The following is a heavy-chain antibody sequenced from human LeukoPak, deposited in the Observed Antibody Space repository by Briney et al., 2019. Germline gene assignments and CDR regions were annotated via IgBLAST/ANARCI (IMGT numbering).Heavy chain of an antibody. J-gene: IGHJ4*02. V-gene: IGHV4-30-4*01. CDR2: IYYSGST. CDR3: ARAVGSSGRPYPDY. Sequence: PSQTLSLTCTVSGGSISSGDYYWSWIRQPPGKGLEWIGYIYYSGSTYYNPSLKSRVTISVDTSKNQFSLKLSSVTAADTAVYYCARAVGSSGRPYPDYWGQGTLVTVSS. D-gene: IGHD6-19*01. CDR1: GGSISSGDYY.